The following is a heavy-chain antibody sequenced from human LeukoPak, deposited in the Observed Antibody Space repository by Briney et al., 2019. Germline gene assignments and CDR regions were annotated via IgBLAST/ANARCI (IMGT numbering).Heavy chain of an antibody. V-gene: IGHV3-74*01. Sequence: GGSLRLSCAATGFTFSTFWMHWVRQTPGKGLVWVSRISNDGSTTHYADSVKGRFTISRDNAKNTLFLHMNSLRAEDTAVYYCNVRWGPNSDYWGQGTLVTVSS. CDR1: GFTFSTFW. CDR3: NVRWGPNSDY. D-gene: IGHD7-27*01. J-gene: IGHJ4*02. CDR2: ISNDGSTT.